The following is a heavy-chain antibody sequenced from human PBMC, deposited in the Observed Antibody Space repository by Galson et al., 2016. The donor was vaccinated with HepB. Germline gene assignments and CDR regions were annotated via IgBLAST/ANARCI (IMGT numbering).Heavy chain of an antibody. J-gene: IGHJ4*02. Sequence: SLRLSCAASGFTVSNNYMSWVRQAPGKGLEWVSAIYSGGRTYYADSVKGRYTISSDNSKNTLYLQMNSLRAEDTAVYYCARDAIAGTTGDYWGQGTLVTVSS. CDR3: ARDAIAGTTGDY. V-gene: IGHV3-53*01. D-gene: IGHD1-7*01. CDR2: IYSGGRT. CDR1: GFTVSNNY.